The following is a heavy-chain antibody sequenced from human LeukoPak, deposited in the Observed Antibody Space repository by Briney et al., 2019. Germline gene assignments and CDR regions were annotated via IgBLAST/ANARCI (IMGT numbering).Heavy chain of an antibody. CDR2: MNPNSGNT. V-gene: IGHV1-8*01. Sequence: ASVNVSCKASGYTFTSYDINWVRQATGQGLEWMGWMNPNSGNTGYARKFQGRVTMTRNTSISTAYMELSSLRSEDTAVYYCARVKKDRYGMDVWGQGTTVTVSS. CDR3: ARVKKDRYGMDV. CDR1: GYTFTSYD. J-gene: IGHJ6*02.